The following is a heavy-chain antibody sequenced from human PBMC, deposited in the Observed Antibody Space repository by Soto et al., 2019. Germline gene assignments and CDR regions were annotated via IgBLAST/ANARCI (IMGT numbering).Heavy chain of an antibody. Sequence: VSVNLSCKASGYTFSIYGISWVRQAPGQGLEWMGWISAYNGNTNYAQKLQGRVTMTTDTSTSTAYMELRSLRSDDTAVYYCARDEAYDFWSGYYLTAFDYWGQGTLVTVS. CDR2: ISAYNGNT. CDR3: ARDEAYDFWSGYYLTAFDY. V-gene: IGHV1-18*01. CDR1: GYTFSIYG. J-gene: IGHJ4*02. D-gene: IGHD3-3*01.